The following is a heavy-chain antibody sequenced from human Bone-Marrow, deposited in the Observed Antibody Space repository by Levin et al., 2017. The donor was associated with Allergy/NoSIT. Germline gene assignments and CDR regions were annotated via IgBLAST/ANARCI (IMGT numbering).Heavy chain of an antibody. CDR3: ARRGYCSGGSCLYYYYMDG. D-gene: IGHD2-15*01. CDR1: GGSFSGYY. J-gene: IGHJ6*03. Sequence: SETLSLTCAVYGGSFSGYYWSWIRQPPGKGLEWIGEINHSGSTNYNPSLKSRVTISVDTSKNQFSLKLSSVTAADTAVYYCARRGYCSGGSCLYYYYMDGWGKGTTVTVSS. CDR2: INHSGST. V-gene: IGHV4-34*01.